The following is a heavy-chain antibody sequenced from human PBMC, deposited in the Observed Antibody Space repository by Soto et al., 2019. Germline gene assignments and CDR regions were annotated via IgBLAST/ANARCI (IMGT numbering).Heavy chain of an antibody. CDR1: GGSFSGYY. V-gene: IGHV4-34*01. CDR2: INHSGST. CDR3: ARIIWSGYYKGFDY. J-gene: IGHJ4*02. Sequence: SETLSLTCAVYGGSFSGYYWSWIRQPPGKGLEWIGEINHSGSTNYNPSLKSRVTISVDTSKNQFSLKLSSVTAADTAVYYCARIIWSGYYKGFDYWGQGTLVTVSS. D-gene: IGHD3-3*01.